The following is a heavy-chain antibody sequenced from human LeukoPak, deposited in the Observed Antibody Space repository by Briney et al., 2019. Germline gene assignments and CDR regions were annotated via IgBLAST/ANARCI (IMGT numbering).Heavy chain of an antibody. D-gene: IGHD6-13*01. J-gene: IGHJ4*02. CDR1: GFTFSSYE. CDR3: AKAAAGTRIDY. V-gene: IGHV3-23*01. Sequence: GGSPRLSCAASGFTFSSYEMNWVRQAPGKGLEWVSAISGSGGSTYYADSVKGRFTISRDNSKNTLYLQMNSLRAEDTAVYYCAKAAAGTRIDYWGQGTLVTVSS. CDR2: ISGSGGST.